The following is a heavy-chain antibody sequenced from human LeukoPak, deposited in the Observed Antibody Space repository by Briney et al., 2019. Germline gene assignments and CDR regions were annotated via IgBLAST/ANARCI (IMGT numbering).Heavy chain of an antibody. D-gene: IGHD5-18*01. CDR1: GFTFSSYA. CDR3: ATRGYSYDPFDY. V-gene: IGHV3-23*01. J-gene: IGHJ4*02. CDR2: ISGNGGST. Sequence: GGSLRLSCAASGFTFSSYAMSWVRQAPGKGLEWVSAISGNGGSTYYADSVKGRFTISRDNSKNTLYLQMNSLRAEDTAVYYCATRGYSYDPFDYWGQRTLATVSS.